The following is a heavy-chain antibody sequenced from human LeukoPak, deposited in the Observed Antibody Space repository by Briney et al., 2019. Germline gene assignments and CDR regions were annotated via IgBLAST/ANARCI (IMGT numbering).Heavy chain of an antibody. CDR3: AKDFHDLLTGYHGLLDA. D-gene: IGHD3-9*01. CDR1: GFTFANHP. V-gene: IGHV3-23*01. Sequence: AGGSLRLSCAASGFTFANHPMSWVRQALGKGLEWVSTMSGSDGSTYYADSVKGRFTISRDNSKNALYLQMNYLRAEDAAVYYCAKDFHDLLTGYHGLLDAWGQGTLATVSS. CDR2: MSGSDGST. J-gene: IGHJ5*02.